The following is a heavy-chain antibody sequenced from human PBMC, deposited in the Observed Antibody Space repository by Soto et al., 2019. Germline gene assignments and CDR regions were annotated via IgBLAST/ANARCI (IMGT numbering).Heavy chain of an antibody. CDR2: ISNDGSKK. D-gene: IGHD3-9*01. J-gene: IGHJ4*02. Sequence: LRLSCAASGFTFRSYAMHWVRQAPGKGLEWVAVISNDGSKKYYADSVKGRFTISRDNSKNTLYLRMNNLGAGDSAVYYCARARKDYDILTGYSTHFDYWGQGTLVTVSS. CDR1: GFTFRSYA. V-gene: IGHV3-30-3*01. CDR3: ARARKDYDILTGYSTHFDY.